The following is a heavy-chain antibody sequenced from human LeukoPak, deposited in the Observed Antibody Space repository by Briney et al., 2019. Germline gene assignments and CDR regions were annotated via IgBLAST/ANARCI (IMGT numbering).Heavy chain of an antibody. D-gene: IGHD6-13*01. CDR3: ARIYYSSSWYFAVVPGDYYYGMDV. V-gene: IGHV1-2*04. Sequence: ASVKVSCKASGYTFTGYYMHWVRQAPGQGLEWMGWINPNSGGTNYAQKFQGWVTMTRDTSISTAYMELSRLRSDDTAVYYCARIYYSSSWYFAVVPGDYYYGMDVWGQGTTVTVSS. J-gene: IGHJ6*02. CDR1: GYTFTGYY. CDR2: INPNSGGT.